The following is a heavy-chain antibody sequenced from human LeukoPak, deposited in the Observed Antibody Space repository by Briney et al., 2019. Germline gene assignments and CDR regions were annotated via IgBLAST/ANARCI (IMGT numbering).Heavy chain of an antibody. D-gene: IGHD2-2*01. V-gene: IGHV3-30*18. CDR3: AKDSCASTSCYALTTLNYMDV. J-gene: IGHJ6*03. CDR2: ISHDGTNK. CDR1: GFTFSSFG. Sequence: GRSLRLSCAASGFTFSSFGMHWVCQTPGKGLEWVAVISHDGTNKYYADSVKGRFAISRDNSKNTLYLQMNSLRAEDTAVYFCAKDSCASTSCYALTTLNYMDVWGKGTTVTVSS.